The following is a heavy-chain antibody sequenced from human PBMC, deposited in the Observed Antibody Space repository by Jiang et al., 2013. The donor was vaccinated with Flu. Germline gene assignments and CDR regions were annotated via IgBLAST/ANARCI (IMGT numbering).Heavy chain of an antibody. J-gene: IGHJ4*02. D-gene: IGHD5-12*01. Sequence: GPGLVKPSETLSLTCTVSGASISSSSYYWGWIRQPPGKGLEWIGSIYYSGSTYYNPSLKSRVTISVDTSKNQFSLKLSSVTAADTAVYYCARHGYGGSYFDYWGQGMLVTVSS. CDR3: ARHGYGGSYFDY. V-gene: IGHV4-39*01. CDR1: GASISSSSYY. CDR2: IYYSGST.